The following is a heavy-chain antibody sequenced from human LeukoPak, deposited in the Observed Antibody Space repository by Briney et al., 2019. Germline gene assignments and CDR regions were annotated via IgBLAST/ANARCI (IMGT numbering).Heavy chain of an antibody. Sequence: SGGSLRLSCAASGFTFSSYAMSWVRQAPGKGLEWVSAISGSGGSTYYADSVKGRFTISRDNSKNTLYLQMNSLRAEDTAVYYCAKDPTVYGSGSYYFDYWGQGTLVTVSS. D-gene: IGHD3-10*01. CDR2: ISGSGGST. CDR3: AKDPTVYGSGSYYFDY. CDR1: GFTFSSYA. J-gene: IGHJ4*02. V-gene: IGHV3-23*01.